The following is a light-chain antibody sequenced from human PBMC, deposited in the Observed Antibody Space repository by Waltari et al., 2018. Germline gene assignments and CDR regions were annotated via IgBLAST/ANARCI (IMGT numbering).Light chain of an antibody. J-gene: IGKJ3*01. CDR3: QQYYNTPFT. CDR2: WAS. V-gene: IGKV4-1*01. Sequence: DIVMTQSPDSLAVSLGERATIHCKSSQRVLYSSNNKNYLTWYQKKPGQPPKLLIYWASTRESGVPDRFSGSGSGTDFTLTISSLQAEDVAVYYCQQYYNTPFTFGPGTKVDVK. CDR1: QRVLYSSNNKNY.